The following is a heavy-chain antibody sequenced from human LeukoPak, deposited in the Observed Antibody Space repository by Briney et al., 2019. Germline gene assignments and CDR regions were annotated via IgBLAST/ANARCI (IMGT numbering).Heavy chain of an antibody. D-gene: IGHD3-22*01. CDR2: INPNSGGT. V-gene: IGHV1-2*02. Sequence: ASVKVSCKASGYTFTGYYMHWVRQAPGQGLEWMGWINPNSGGTNYAQKFQSRVTMTRDTSISTAYMELSRLRSDDTAVYYCAREVGYYYDSSGYSRAPFDYWGQGTLVTVSS. CDR3: AREVGYYYDSSGYSRAPFDY. CDR1: GYTFTGYY. J-gene: IGHJ4*02.